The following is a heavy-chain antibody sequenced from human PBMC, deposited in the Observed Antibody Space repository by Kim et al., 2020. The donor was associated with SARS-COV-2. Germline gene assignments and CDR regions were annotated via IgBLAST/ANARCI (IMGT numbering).Heavy chain of an antibody. V-gene: IGHV1-2*02. CDR1: GYTFTNYF. J-gene: IGHJ4*02. CDR2: INSKNGGT. Sequence: ASVKVSCKASGYTFTNYFFLWVRQAPGQGLEWMGWINSKNGGTNYAQKFQGRVTLTRDTSIRTAYMGLSSLRSDDTAVYYCATSDGPDCSTASCFAYWGQGTLVTGSS. CDR3: ATSDGPDCSTASCFAY. D-gene: IGHD2-2*01.